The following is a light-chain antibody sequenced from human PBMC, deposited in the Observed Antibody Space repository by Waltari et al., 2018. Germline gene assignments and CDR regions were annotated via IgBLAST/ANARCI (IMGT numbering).Light chain of an antibody. Sequence: EIVLTQSPTSMTVSQGERVTISCTASSSVSTSYLHWYQQKSGFPPRLLVYRISSLASGVPARFSGSGSGTSYTLTISSMEAEDAANYYCQQGHSIPYSFGQGTKVEIK. V-gene: IGKV3D-7*01. CDR3: QQGHSIPYS. J-gene: IGKJ2*03. CDR1: SSVSTSY. CDR2: RIS.